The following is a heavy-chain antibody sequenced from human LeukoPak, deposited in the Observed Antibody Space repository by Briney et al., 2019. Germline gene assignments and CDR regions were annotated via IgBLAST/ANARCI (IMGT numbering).Heavy chain of an antibody. D-gene: IGHD3-16*01. J-gene: IGHJ6*03. Sequence: SETLPLTCPVYGGSFSGYYWSWIRQPPGKGREWIGEINHSGSTNYNPSLKSRFTISVDTSKNQSSQKLSSVTAAETAVYYWAVTQGQRAWIGDYYYYMDVWGKGTTVTVSS. CDR2: INHSGST. CDR3: AVTQGQRAWIGDYYYYMDV. V-gene: IGHV4-34*01. CDR1: GGSFSGYY.